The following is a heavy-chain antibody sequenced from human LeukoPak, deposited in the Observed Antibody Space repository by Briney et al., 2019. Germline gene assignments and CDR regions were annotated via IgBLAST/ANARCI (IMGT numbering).Heavy chain of an antibody. V-gene: IGHV1-24*01. J-gene: IGHJ4*02. CDR1: GYTLTELS. D-gene: IGHD3-9*01. CDR3: ATSTRLYDILTGITY. CDR2: FDPEDGET. Sequence: ASVKVSCKVSGYTLTELSMHWMRQAPGKGLEWMGGFDPEDGETIYAQKFQGRVTMTEDTSTDTAYMELSSLRSEDTAVYYCATSTRLYDILTGITYWGQGTLVTVSS.